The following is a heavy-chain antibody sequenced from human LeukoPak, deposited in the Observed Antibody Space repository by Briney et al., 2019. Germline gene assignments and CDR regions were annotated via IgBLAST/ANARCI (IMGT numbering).Heavy chain of an antibody. Sequence: HPGGSLRLSCAASGFTFSGYGMHWVRQAPGKGLEWVAVISFDASNKYYADSVKGRFTISRDNSKNTLYLQMNSLRAEDAAVYYCATEGSFDYWGQGTLVTVSS. V-gene: IGHV3-30*03. CDR1: GFTFSGYG. CDR2: ISFDASNK. J-gene: IGHJ4*02. CDR3: ATEGSFDY.